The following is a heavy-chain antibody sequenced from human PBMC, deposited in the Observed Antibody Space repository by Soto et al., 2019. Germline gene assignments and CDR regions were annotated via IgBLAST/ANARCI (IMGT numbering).Heavy chain of an antibody. V-gene: IGHV4-39*01. D-gene: IGHD3-3*01. CDR1: GGSLGGSPYH. CDR3: ARGYGARAEPKRKHYDFWSGYYSPLFDY. Sequence: TSETLSLTCTVSGGSLGGSPYHWGWIRQPPGKGLEWIGSIDDGAKVYYNPSLRGRVTLFVDTSKNQFSLNLKSVTAADTAVYYCARGYGARAEPKRKHYDFWSGYYSPLFDYWGQGTLVTVSS. J-gene: IGHJ4*02. CDR2: IDDGAKV.